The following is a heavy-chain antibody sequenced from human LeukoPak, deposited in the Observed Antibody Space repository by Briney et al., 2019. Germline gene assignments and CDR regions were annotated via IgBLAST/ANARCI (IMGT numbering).Heavy chain of an antibody. CDR3: ARGDYYYDSSGYYHVPIEDFDY. J-gene: IGHJ4*02. D-gene: IGHD3-22*01. Sequence: GGSLRLSCAASGFTFSSYAMHWVRQAPGKGLEWVAVISYDGSNKYYADSVKGRFTISRDNSKNTLYLQMNSLRAEDTAVYYCARGDYYYDSSGYYHVPIEDFDYWGQGTLVTVSS. V-gene: IGHV3-30-3*01. CDR2: ISYDGSNK. CDR1: GFTFSSYA.